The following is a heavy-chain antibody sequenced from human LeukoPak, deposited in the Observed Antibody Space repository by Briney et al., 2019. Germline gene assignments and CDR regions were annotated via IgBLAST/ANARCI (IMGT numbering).Heavy chain of an antibody. CDR3: AKMARGSGYPLDAFDI. V-gene: IGHV3-23*01. Sequence: GGSLRLSCAASGFTFSNYAMSWVRQAPGKGLEWVSAFSGSGGSTYYADSVKGRFTISRDNSKNTLYLQMNSLRAEDTAVYYCAKMARGSGYPLDAFDIWGQGTMVTVSS. CDR2: FSGSGGST. D-gene: IGHD3-22*01. J-gene: IGHJ3*02. CDR1: GFTFSNYA.